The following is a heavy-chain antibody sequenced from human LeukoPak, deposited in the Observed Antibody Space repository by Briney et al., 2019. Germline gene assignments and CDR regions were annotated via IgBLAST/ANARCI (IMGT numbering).Heavy chain of an antibody. CDR3: AKDSRRGAITYFDY. V-gene: IGHV3-23*01. Sequence: PGGSLRLSCAASGFTFSSYAMHWVRQVPGKGLEWVSGISGSGGSTYYADSVKGQFTISRDNSKNTLYLQMNSLRAEDTAVYYCAKDSRRGAITYFDYWGQGTLVTVSS. D-gene: IGHD5-12*01. CDR2: ISGSGGST. J-gene: IGHJ4*02. CDR1: GFTFSSYA.